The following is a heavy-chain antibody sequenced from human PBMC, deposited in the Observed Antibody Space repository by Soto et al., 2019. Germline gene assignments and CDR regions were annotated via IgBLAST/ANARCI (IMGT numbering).Heavy chain of an antibody. D-gene: IGHD1-26*01. CDR1: VYSISSSNW. J-gene: IGHJ4*02. CDR2: IYYSGTT. CDR3: ARREIQGPIDY. V-gene: IGHV4-28*01. Sequence: KTSETLSLTCAVSVYSISSSNWWGWIRQPPGKGLEWIGYIYYSGTTYYNPSLKSRVTMSVDTSKNQFSLKLTSVTAVDTAVYYCARREIQGPIDYWGQGTLVTVSS.